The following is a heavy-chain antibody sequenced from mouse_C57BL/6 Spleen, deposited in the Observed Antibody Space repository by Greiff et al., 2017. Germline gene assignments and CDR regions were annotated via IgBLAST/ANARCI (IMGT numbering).Heavy chain of an antibody. CDR2: IDPENGDT. D-gene: IGHD1-1*01. CDR1: GFNIKDDY. CDR3: TTDYYSSSQFAY. J-gene: IGHJ3*01. Sequence: EVKLQQSGAELVRPGASVKLSCTASGFNIKDDYMHWVKQRPEQGLEWIGWIDPENGDTEYASKFQGKATITADTSSNTAYLQLSSLTSEDTAVYYCTTDYYSSSQFAYWGPGTLVTVSA. V-gene: IGHV14-4*01.